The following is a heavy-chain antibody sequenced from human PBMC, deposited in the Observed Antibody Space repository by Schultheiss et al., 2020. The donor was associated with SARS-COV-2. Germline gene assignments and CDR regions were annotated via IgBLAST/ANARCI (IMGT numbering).Heavy chain of an antibody. V-gene: IGHV3-7*01. CDR1: GLTFSSYW. D-gene: IGHD5-18*01. CDR2: IKQDGSEK. CDR3: ARGTDTAMAGGYYYYGMDV. J-gene: IGHJ6*02. Sequence: GGSLRLSCAASGLTFSSYWMSWVRQAPGKGLEWVANIKQDGSEKYYVDSVKGRFTISRDNAKNSLYLQMNSLRAEDTAVYYCARGTDTAMAGGYYYYGMDVWGQGTTVTVSS.